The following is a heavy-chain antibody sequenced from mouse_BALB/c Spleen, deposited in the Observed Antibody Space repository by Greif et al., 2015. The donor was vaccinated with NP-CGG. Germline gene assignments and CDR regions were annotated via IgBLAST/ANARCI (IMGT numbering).Heavy chain of an antibody. CDR1: GYTFTSYW. CDR2: INPSNGRA. CDR3: ARFITTVVATGYYAMDY. D-gene: IGHD1-1*01. V-gene: IGHV1S81*02. J-gene: IGHJ4*01. Sequence: VQLQQSGAELVKPGASVKLSCKASGYTFTSYWMHWVKQRPGQGLEWIGEINPSNGRANYNEKFKSKATLTVDKSSSTAYMQLSSLTSEDSAVYYCARFITTVVATGYYAMDYWGQGTSVTVSS.